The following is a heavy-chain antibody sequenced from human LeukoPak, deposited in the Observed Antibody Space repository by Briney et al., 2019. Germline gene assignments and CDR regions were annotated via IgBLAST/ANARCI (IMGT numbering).Heavy chain of an antibody. J-gene: IGHJ4*02. CDR3: ARGLRAWYYFDY. CDR1: GGSISSGDYY. V-gene: IGHV4-30-4*01. Sequence: PSETLSLTCTVSGGSISSGDYYWSWIRQPPGKGLEWIGYIYYSGSTYYNPSLKSRVTISVDTSKNQFSLKLISVTAADTAVYYCARGLRAWYYFDYWGQGTLVTVSS. CDR2: IYYSGST. D-gene: IGHD4-17*01.